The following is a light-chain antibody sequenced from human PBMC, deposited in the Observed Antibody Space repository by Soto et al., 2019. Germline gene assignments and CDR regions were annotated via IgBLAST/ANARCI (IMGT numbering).Light chain of an antibody. CDR1: SSDVGGYNF. CDR2: NVI. V-gene: IGLV2-11*01. J-gene: IGLJ1*01. CDR3: CSYAGSYTYV. Sequence: QSALTQPRSVSGSPGQSVTISCTGTSSDVGGYNFVSWYQHHPGKAPKLIIYNVIQRPSGVPDRFSASKSDNTASLTISGLQAEDEVDYYCCSYAGSYTYVFGTGTKVTVL.